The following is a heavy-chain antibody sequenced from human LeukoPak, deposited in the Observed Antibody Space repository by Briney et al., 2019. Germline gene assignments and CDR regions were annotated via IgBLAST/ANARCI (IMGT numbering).Heavy chain of an antibody. Sequence: GGSLTLSCAASGFTLSSYAMSWVRQAPGKGLEWVSSISASGGSTNYADSVKGRFTISRDNSKNTVYLQMNSLRAEDTAVYYCAKVMKGSERLTMVRGVIIKTAGLYYMDVWGRGTTVTVSS. J-gene: IGHJ6*03. CDR1: GFTLSSYA. D-gene: IGHD3-10*01. CDR3: AKVMKGSERLTMVRGVIIKTAGLYYMDV. CDR2: ISASGGST. V-gene: IGHV3-23*01.